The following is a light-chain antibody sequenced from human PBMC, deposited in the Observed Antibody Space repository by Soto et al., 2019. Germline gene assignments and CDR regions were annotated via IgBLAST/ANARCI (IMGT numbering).Light chain of an antibody. J-gene: IGLJ2*01. CDR2: DGS. Sequence: QSVLTQPASVSGAPGQSITISCTGTSSNVGSYNLVSWYQQPPGKAPKLMIYDGSKRPSGVSNRFSGSKSGNTASLTISGLPDEDEADYYRCSYAGSSTTVFGGGTKLTVL. CDR1: SSNVGSYNL. V-gene: IGLV2-23*01. CDR3: CSYAGSSTTV.